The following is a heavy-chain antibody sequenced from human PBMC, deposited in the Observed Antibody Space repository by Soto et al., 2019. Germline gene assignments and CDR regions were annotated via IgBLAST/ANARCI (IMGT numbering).Heavy chain of an antibody. Sequence: ASVKVSCKASGYTFTSYAMHWVRQAPGQRLEWMGWINAGNGNTKYSQKFQGRVTITRDTSASTAYMELSSLRSEDTAVYYCAREAYDGFWSGHLDYWGQGTLVTVSS. J-gene: IGHJ4*02. CDR3: AREAYDGFWSGHLDY. CDR2: INAGNGNT. D-gene: IGHD3-3*01. CDR1: GYTFTSYA. V-gene: IGHV1-3*01.